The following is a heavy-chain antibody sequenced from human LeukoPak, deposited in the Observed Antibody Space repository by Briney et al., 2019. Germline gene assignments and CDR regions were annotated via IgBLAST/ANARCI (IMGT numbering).Heavy chain of an antibody. J-gene: IGHJ4*02. D-gene: IGHD6-25*01. CDR2: VHHDGRT. CDR3: AREGGFYRPLDY. Sequence: SETLSLTCGVSGGSVSSTNWWPWIRQPPGKGLEWIGEVHHDGRTNFNPSLKSRLTMSVDLSENHVSLKLTSVTAADTAVYYCAREGGFYRPLDYSGQGTLVTVSS. V-gene: IGHV4-4*02. CDR1: GGSVSSTNW.